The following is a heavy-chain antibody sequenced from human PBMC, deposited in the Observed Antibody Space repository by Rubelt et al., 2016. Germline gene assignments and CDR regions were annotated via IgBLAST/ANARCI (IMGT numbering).Heavy chain of an antibody. CDR1: GYTFTGYY. CDR2: INPNSGGT. D-gene: IGHD5-24*01. Sequence: QVQLVQSGAEVKKPGASVKVSCKASGYTFTGYYMHWVRQAPGQGLEWMGWINPNSGGTNYAQKLQGRVHMTTDTSTSTAYMELRSLRSDDTAVYYCARRDGYNWDDAFDIWGQGTMVTVSS. CDR3: ARRDGYNWDDAFDI. V-gene: IGHV1-2*02. J-gene: IGHJ3*02.